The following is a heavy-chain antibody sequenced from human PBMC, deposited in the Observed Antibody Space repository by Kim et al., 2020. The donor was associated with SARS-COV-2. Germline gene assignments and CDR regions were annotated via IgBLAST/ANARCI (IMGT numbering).Heavy chain of an antibody. CDR3: AREGTKLLWFGEPDY. CDR1: GYTFTSYG. J-gene: IGHJ4*02. Sequence: ASVKVSCKASGYTFTSYGISWVRQAPGQGLEWMGWISAYNGNTNYAQKLQGRVTMTTDTSTSTAYMELRSLRSDDTAVYYCAREGTKLLWFGEPDYWGQGPLVTVSS. V-gene: IGHV1-18*01. CDR2: ISAYNGNT. D-gene: IGHD3-10*01.